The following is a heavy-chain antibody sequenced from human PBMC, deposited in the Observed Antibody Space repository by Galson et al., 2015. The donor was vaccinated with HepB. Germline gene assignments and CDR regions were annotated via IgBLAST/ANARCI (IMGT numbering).Heavy chain of an antibody. CDR1: GFTFSSYA. J-gene: IGHJ4*02. CDR3: ARGDPIDYDILTGPFDY. V-gene: IGHV3-30-3*01. D-gene: IGHD3-9*01. CDR2: ISYDGSNK. Sequence: SLRLSCAASGFTFSSYAMHWVRQAPGKGLEWVAVISYDGSNKYYADSVKGRFTISRDNSKNTLYLQMNSLRAEDTAVYYCARGDPIDYDILTGPFDYWGQGTLVTVSS.